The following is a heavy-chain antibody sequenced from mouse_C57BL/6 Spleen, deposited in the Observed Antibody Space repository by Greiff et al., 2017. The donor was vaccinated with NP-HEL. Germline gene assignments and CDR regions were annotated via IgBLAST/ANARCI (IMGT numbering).Heavy chain of an antibody. CDR1: GYSFTGYY. CDR3: ARRSGSSSYDY. D-gene: IGHD1-1*01. J-gene: IGHJ2*01. V-gene: IGHV1-42*01. Sequence: VHVKQSGPELVKPGASVKISCKASGYSFTGYYMNWVKQSPEKSLEWIGEINPSTGGTTYNQKFKAKATLTVDKSSSTAYMQLKSLTSEDSAVYYCARRSGSSSYDYWGQSTTLTVSS. CDR2: INPSTGGT.